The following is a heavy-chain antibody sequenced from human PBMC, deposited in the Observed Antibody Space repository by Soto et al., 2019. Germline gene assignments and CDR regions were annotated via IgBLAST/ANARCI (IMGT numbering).Heavy chain of an antibody. Sequence: SLRHFCATSGFTFSSYAMSWVRHAPGKGLEWFSAIIVSGGSTYYADYVKGRFPISRDNSKNTPNLQMNSLRAEDKAVYYCAKAQRKQLLVPSYWVQGTLVTFS. CDR1: GFTFSSYA. V-gene: IGHV3-23*01. CDR3: AKAQRKQLLVPSY. D-gene: IGHD6-19*01. CDR2: IIVSGGST. J-gene: IGHJ4*02.